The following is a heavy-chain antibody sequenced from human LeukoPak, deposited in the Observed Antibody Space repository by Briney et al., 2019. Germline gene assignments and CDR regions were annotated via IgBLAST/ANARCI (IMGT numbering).Heavy chain of an antibody. CDR3: ARGDYYGSGSYWYYFDY. V-gene: IGHV3-30*04. CDR1: GFTFSTYT. CDR2: ISYDGSLK. J-gene: IGHJ4*02. D-gene: IGHD3-10*01. Sequence: GRSLRLSCAASGFTFSTYTMHWVRQAPGKGLEWVAVISYDGSLKYYADSVKGRFTISRDNSKNTVSLQMNSLRAEDTAVYYCARGDYYGSGSYWYYFDYWGQGTLVTVSS.